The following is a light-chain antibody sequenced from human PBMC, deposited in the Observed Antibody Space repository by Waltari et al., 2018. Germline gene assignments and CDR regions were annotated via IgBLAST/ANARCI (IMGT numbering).Light chain of an antibody. CDR2: GAS. CDR3: QHYERLPAT. V-gene: IGKV3-20*01. Sequence: CTASQSVMRAVAWYHQNPCQAPRLLIYGASNRATGIPDRFSGSGSGTDFSLTISRLDPEDVAVYYCQHYERLPATFGQGTKVEIK. J-gene: IGKJ1*01. CDR1: QSVMRAV.